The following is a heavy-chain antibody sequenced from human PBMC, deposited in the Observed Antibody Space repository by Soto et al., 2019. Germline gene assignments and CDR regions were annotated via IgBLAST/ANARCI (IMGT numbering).Heavy chain of an antibody. CDR3: ARDLAKGGGSAGFDY. J-gene: IGHJ4*02. D-gene: IGHD1-26*01. V-gene: IGHV1-2*02. CDR1: GYTFTVYY. CDR2: INPKSGGT. Sequence: QVQLVQSGAEVKKPGASVNVSCKASGYTFTVYYMHWVRQAPGQGLEWMGWINPKSGGTMYPQKFQGRVTMTRDTSISTAYMALTRLRSDDTAVYYCARDLAKGGGSAGFDYWGQGTLVTLSS.